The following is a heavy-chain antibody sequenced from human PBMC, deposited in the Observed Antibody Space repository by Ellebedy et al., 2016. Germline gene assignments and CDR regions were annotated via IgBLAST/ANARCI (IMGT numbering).Heavy chain of an antibody. CDR3: ARDIVVVVAATKNRYMDV. D-gene: IGHD2-15*01. CDR1: GFSLSTSGMC. Sequence: SGPTLVKPTQTLTLTCTFSGFSLSTSGMCVSWIRQPPGKALEWLARIDWDDDKYYSTSLKTRLTISKDTSKNQVVLTMTNMDPVDTATYYCARDIVVVVAATKNRYMDVWGQGTTVTVSS. V-gene: IGHV2-70*11. CDR2: IDWDDDK. J-gene: IGHJ6*02.